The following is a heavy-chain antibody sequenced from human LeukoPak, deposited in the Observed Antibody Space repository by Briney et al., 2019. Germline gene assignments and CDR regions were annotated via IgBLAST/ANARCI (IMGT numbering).Heavy chain of an antibody. CDR3: AKDQAGYYGSGSYYNLRFSYFDY. J-gene: IGHJ4*02. D-gene: IGHD3-10*01. CDR1: GSTFSSYG. CDR2: ISYDGSNK. Sequence: PAGSLTPSCAASGSTFSSYGTQWVSQAQGKVMGWVAFISYDGSNKYYADTVQGRFTISRDNSKNTLYLQLNSLRAEDTAVYYCAKDQAGYYGSGSYYNLRFSYFDYWGQGTLVTVSS. V-gene: IGHV3-30*18.